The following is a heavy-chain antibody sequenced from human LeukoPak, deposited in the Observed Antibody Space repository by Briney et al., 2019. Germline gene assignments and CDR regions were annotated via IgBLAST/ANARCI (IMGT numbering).Heavy chain of an antibody. J-gene: IGHJ4*02. D-gene: IGHD1-26*01. Sequence: SGPTLLNPPPTLTLTCTFSGFSLSTRGVGVGWIRQPPGKALEWLALIYLNDDKRYSPSLKSRLTITKDTSKNQVVLTMTNMDPVDTATYYCAKIVVGATAFDYWGQGTLVTVSS. CDR3: AKIVVGATAFDY. V-gene: IGHV2-5*01. CDR2: IYLNDDK. CDR1: GFSLSTRGVG.